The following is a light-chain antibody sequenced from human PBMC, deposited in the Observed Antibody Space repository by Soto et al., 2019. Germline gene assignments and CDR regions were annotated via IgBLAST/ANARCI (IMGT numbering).Light chain of an antibody. Sequence: AIRMTQSPSSFSASTGDRVTITCRASQGISSYLAWYQQKPGKAPKLLIYAASTLQSGVPSRFSGSGSGTDFTLTISCLQPEDFATYYCQHYNSYSEAFGQGTKVDIK. CDR2: AAS. J-gene: IGKJ1*01. CDR3: QHYNSYSEA. CDR1: QGISSY. V-gene: IGKV1-8*01.